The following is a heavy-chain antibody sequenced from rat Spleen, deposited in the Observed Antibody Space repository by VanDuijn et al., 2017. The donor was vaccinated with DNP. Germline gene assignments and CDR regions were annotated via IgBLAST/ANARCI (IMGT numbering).Heavy chain of an antibody. CDR3: TRGEEGRPNWFAY. Sequence: EVQLVESGGGLVQPGRSLNLSCAASGFTFSNYHMAWVRQAPKKGLEWVATSNNDGRNAYYRDSVKGRFTISRDNGKNTLYLQMDSLTPDDTATYYCTRGEEGRPNWFAYWGQGTLVTVSS. V-gene: IGHV5-7*01. CDR2: SNNDGRNA. D-gene: IGHD1-11*01. CDR1: GFTFSNYH. J-gene: IGHJ3*01.